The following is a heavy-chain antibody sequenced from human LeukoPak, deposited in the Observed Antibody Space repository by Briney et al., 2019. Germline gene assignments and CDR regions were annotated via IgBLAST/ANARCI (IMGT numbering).Heavy chain of an antibody. CDR2: IGGSGDYM. CDR1: GFTFSTYS. V-gene: IGHV3-21*01. Sequence: PGGSLRLSCAASGFTFSTYSMNWVRQAPGKGLEWVSSIGGSGDYMYYADSVKGRFTISRDNAKNSLYLQMNSLRAEDTAVYYCARATTEAGISATGTGYWGQGTLVTVSS. J-gene: IGHJ4*02. CDR3: ARATTEAGISATGTGY. D-gene: IGHD6-13*01.